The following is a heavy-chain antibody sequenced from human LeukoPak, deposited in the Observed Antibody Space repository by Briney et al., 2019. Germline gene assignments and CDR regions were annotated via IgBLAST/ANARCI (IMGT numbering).Heavy chain of an antibody. CDR3: ARHLSYYYYVSGSYHAFDI. CDR2: IYYSGSP. D-gene: IGHD3-10*01. CDR1: GGSISSYY. J-gene: IGHJ3*02. V-gene: IGHV4-59*08. Sequence: SETLSLTCTVSGGSISSYYWRWMRQPPGKGLEWIGYIYYSGSPIYNPFLKSRVTISLDTSKDQFSLKLSSVTAADTAVYYCARHLSYYYYVSGSYHAFDIWGQGTMVTVSS.